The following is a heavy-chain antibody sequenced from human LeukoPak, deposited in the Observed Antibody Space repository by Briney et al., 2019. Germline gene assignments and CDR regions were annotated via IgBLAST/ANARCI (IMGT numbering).Heavy chain of an antibody. CDR3: RIGHYGSN. CDR1: GITLSRFW. D-gene: IGHD2/OR15-2a*01. V-gene: IGHV3-7*01. CDR2: IKGDGSEK. J-gene: IGHJ4*02. Sequence: GGSLRLSCAVSGITLSRFWMSGVRQAPGKGLEWVANIKGDGSEKNYVDSVRGRFTISRDNAKNSVFLQMNSLRAEDTAVYYCRIGHYGSNWGQGTLVTVSS.